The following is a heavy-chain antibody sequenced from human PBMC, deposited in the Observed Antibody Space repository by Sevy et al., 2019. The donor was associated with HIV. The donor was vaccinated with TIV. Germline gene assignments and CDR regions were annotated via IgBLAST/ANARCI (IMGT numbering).Heavy chain of an antibody. V-gene: IGHV3-30*18. CDR1: GFNFNNYG. CDR2: ISYDGSDK. J-gene: IGHJ6*02. D-gene: IGHD3-3*01. Sequence: GSLRLSCAASGFNFNNYGMHWVRQAPGKGLEWVAVISYDGSDKYYADSVKGQFTISRDNSKNTLYLQVHSPRAEDTAVYYCAKAVPTILGVTRYYYGMDVWGQGTTVTVSS. CDR3: AKAVPTILGVTRYYYGMDV.